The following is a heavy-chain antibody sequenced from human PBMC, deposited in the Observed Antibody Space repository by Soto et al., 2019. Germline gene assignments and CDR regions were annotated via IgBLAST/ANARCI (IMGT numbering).Heavy chain of an antibody. V-gene: IGHV3-48*01. CDR3: VREGGDLRGSGVFDY. Sequence: EPQLVESGGGLVQPGGSLRLSCAASGFTFSFYTMNWVRQTPGKGLEWLAYISRGGSSIYYADSVKGRFTVSRDNANNSLSLQLTSLRREDTAVYYCVREGGDLRGSGVFDYWGQGTLVTVSS. CDR2: ISRGGSSI. CDR1: GFTFSFYT. D-gene: IGHD6-19*01. J-gene: IGHJ4*02.